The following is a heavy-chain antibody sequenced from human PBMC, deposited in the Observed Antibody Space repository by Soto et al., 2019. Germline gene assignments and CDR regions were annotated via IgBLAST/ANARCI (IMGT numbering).Heavy chain of an antibody. CDR1: GFSLSTSGVD. J-gene: IGHJ4*02. D-gene: IGHD6-6*01. Sequence: QITLKESGPTLVKPTQTLTLTCTFSGFSLSTSGVDVGWIRQPPGKALEWLALFYWDDDKRYSPSLKSRLTITKDTSKNQVVLTMTNMDPLDTATYYCAHRRPYSNSPEYFFDYWGQGTLVTVSS. CDR3: AHRRPYSNSPEYFFDY. V-gene: IGHV2-5*02. CDR2: FYWDDDK.